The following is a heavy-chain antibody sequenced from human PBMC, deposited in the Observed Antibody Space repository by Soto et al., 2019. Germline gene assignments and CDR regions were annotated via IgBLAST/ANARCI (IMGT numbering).Heavy chain of an antibody. CDR2: IWYDGSNK. CDR3: ARHKRAAAFYYYYYMDV. V-gene: IGHV3-33*01. Sequence: PRGSLRLSCAASGFTFSSYGMHWVRQAPGKGLEWVAVIWYDGSNKYYADSVKGRFTISRDNSKNTLYLQMNSLRAEDTAVYYCARHKRAAAFYYYYYMDVWGKGTTVTVSS. J-gene: IGHJ6*03. D-gene: IGHD2-2*01. CDR1: GFTFSSYG.